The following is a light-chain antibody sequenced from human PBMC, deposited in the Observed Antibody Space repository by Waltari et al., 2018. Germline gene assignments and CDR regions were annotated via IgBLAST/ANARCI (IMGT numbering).Light chain of an antibody. V-gene: IGLV3-19*01. J-gene: IGLJ2*01. Sequence: TQDPAVSVAMGQTVRITCQGDSLRSFYASWYQQRPGQAPILVVYGQHDRPSGVPDRFSGSSSDNTASLTITGAQAEDEGFYYCHSRDASGVGGTFGGGTKLTVL. CDR2: GQH. CDR1: SLRSFY. CDR3: HSRDASGVGGT.